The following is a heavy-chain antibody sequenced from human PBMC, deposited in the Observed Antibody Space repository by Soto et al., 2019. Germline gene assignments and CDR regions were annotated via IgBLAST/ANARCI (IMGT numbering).Heavy chain of an antibody. V-gene: IGHV3-33*01. CDR2: IWYDGSNK. J-gene: IGHJ4*02. D-gene: IGHD1-26*01. CDR1: GFTFSSYG. Sequence: QVQLVESGGGVVQPGRSLRLSCAASGFTFSSYGMHWVRQAPGKGLEWVAVIWYDGSNKYYADSVKGRFTISRDNSKNTLYLQMNSLRAEDTAVYYCAREIVGAANDYWGQGTLVTVSS. CDR3: AREIVGAANDY.